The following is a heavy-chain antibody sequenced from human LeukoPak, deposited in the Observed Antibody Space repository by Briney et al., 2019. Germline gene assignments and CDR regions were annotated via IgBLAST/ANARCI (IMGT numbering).Heavy chain of an antibody. CDR1: GVTFSSYA. V-gene: IGHV3-23*01. CDR3: AKLYGSGTYYNLFDY. Sequence: GGSLRLSCAASGVTFSSYAMGWVRQAPGKGLEWVAAVGASGGSTHHADSVKGRFTISRDNPKNTLYLQMNSLRAEDTAVYYCAKLYGSGTYYNLFDYWGQGTLVTVSS. J-gene: IGHJ4*02. D-gene: IGHD3-10*01. CDR2: VGASGGST.